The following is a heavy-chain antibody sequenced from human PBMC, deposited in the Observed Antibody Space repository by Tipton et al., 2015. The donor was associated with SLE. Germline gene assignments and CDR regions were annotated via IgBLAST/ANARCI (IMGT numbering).Heavy chain of an antibody. CDR1: GYSISSGYY. V-gene: IGHV4-38-2*01. Sequence: TLSLTCAVSGYSISSGYYWGWIRQPPGKGLEWIGSIYHSGSTYYNPSLKSRGTISVDKSNNQFSLRLSSVTAADTAVYYCARGSGGTYCDAFDIWGQGTLVTVSS. D-gene: IGHD1-26*01. CDR2: IYHSGST. J-gene: IGHJ3*02. CDR3: ARGSGGTYCDAFDI.